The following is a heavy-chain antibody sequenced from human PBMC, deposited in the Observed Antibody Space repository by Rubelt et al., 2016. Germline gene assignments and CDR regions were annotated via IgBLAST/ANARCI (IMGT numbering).Heavy chain of an antibody. V-gene: IGHV4-38-2*02. CDR2: MDYSGST. J-gene: IGHJ3*02. D-gene: IGHD2-2*01. CDR1: GYFISSGYY. CDR3: ARHASWSVRAFDI. Sequence: QVQLQESGPGLVKPSETLSLTCSVSGYFISSGYYWGWIRQPPGKGLEWIGSMDYSGSTSSNPSLKSRVTISLDTSKNQFSLRLGPVTAADTAVYYCARHASWSVRAFDIWGQGTMVTVSS.